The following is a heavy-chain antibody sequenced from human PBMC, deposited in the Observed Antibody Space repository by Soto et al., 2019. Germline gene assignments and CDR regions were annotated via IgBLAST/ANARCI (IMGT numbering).Heavy chain of an antibody. D-gene: IGHD6-13*01. CDR1: GGTFSNFI. CDR3: ARNVTYSPSRSHYTGMDV. V-gene: IGHV1-69*01. Sequence: QVQLVQSGAEVKEPGSSVRVSCKASGGTFSNFIMNWVRQTPGQGLEWMGGIVPMLGTPTYAEKFKGRVTISATGSTSTAYMELTSLRSEDTAIYYCARNVTYSPSRSHYTGMDVWGQGTTVTVS. J-gene: IGHJ6*02. CDR2: IVPMLGTP.